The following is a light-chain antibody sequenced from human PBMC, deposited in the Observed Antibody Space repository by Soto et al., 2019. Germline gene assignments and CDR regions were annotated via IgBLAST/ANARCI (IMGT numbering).Light chain of an antibody. CDR2: EVS. CDR1: SSDVGAYNY. V-gene: IGLV2-8*01. Sequence: QSALTQPPSASGSPGQSVTISCTGTSSDVGAYNYVSWYQQHPGKAPKVMIFEVSKRPSGVPDRFPGSKSGNTASLTVSGLQAEDEADYYCSSFAGSNEVVFGGGTKVTVL. CDR3: SSFAGSNEVV. J-gene: IGLJ3*02.